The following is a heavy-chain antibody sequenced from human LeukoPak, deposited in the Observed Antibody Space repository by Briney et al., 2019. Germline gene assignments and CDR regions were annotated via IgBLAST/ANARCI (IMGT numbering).Heavy chain of an antibody. Sequence: GASVKVSCKASGYTLTGHYMHWVRQAPGQGLERMGWINPNSGATNYAQKFQGRVTMTRDTSINTAYMELSRLRSDDTAVYYCVRVNYYGRVDYFDYWGQGSLVTVSS. CDR3: VRVNYYGRVDYFDY. D-gene: IGHD3-10*01. V-gene: IGHV1-2*02. J-gene: IGHJ4*02. CDR1: GYTLTGHY. CDR2: INPNSGAT.